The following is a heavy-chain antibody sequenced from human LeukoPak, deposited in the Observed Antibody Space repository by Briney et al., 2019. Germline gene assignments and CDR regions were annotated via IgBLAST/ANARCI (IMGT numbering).Heavy chain of an antibody. D-gene: IGHD2-15*01. CDR3: TKANEPWKLINSIDY. J-gene: IGHJ4*02. CDR2: INWDGDTT. Sequence: GGFLRLSCAAFEFTFEDYAMYWVRQPPGKGLEWVSGINWDGDTTNYADSVKGRFTISRDNSKNSLYLQMNSLRPEDTASYYCTKANEPWKLINSIDYWGQGTLVAASS. CDR1: EFTFEDYA. V-gene: IGHV3-43D*04.